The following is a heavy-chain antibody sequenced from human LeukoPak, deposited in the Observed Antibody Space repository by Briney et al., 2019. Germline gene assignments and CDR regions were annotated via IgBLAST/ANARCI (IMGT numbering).Heavy chain of an antibody. CDR2: ISSSGSTI. J-gene: IGHJ3*02. CDR1: GFIFSDYY. D-gene: IGHD3-22*01. CDR3: ARAKRASFLTMIVVVPLFDI. V-gene: IGHV3-11*01. Sequence: PGGFLRLSCAASGFIFSDYYMSWIRQAPGKGLEWVSYISSSGSTIYYADSVKGRFTISRDNAKNSLYLQMNSLRAEDTAVYYCARAKRASFLTMIVVVPLFDIWGQGTTVTVSS.